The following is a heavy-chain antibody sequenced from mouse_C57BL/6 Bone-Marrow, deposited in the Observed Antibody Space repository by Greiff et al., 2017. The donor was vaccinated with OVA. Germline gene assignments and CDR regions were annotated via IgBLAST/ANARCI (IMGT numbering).Heavy chain of an antibody. Sequence: VQLQQSGAELVMPGASVKLSCKASGYTFTSYWMHWVKQRPGQGLEWIGEIDPSDSYTNYNQKFKGKSTLTVDKSSSTAYMQLSSLTSEDSAVYYCARPFDYWGQGTTLTVSS. CDR2: IDPSDSYT. V-gene: IGHV1-69*01. J-gene: IGHJ2*01. CDR1: GYTFTSYW. CDR3: ARPFDY.